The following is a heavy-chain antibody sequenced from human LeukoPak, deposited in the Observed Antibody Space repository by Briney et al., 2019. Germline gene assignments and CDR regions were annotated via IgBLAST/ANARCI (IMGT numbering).Heavy chain of an antibody. CDR2: ISASGGST. V-gene: IGHV3-23*01. D-gene: IGHD3-22*01. J-gene: IGHJ3*02. CDR1: GFTFSSYA. Sequence: PGGSLRLSCAASGFTFSSYAMSWVRQAPEEGLEWVSAISASGGSTYHADSVKGRSTISRDNSKNTVNLQMNSLRGEDTAVYYCVKVGGSGYYPDIWGQGTVVSVSS. CDR3: VKVGGSGYYPDI.